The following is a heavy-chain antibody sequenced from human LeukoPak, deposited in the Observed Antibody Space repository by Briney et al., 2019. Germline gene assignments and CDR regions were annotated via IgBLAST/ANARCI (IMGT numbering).Heavy chain of an antibody. CDR1: GGSISSGGYY. J-gene: IGHJ4*02. CDR3: ARGSYGDPALFDY. Sequence: SQTLSLTCTVSGGSISSGGYYWSWIRQHPGKGLEWIGYIYYSGSTYYNPSLKSRVTISVDRSKNQFSLKLSSVTAADTAVYYCARGSYGDPALFDYWGQGTLVTVSS. V-gene: IGHV4-31*03. CDR2: IYYSGST. D-gene: IGHD4-17*01.